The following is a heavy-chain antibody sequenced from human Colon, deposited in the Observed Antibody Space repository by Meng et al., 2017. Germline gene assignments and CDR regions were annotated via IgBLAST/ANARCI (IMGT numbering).Heavy chain of an antibody. J-gene: IGHJ4*02. V-gene: IGHV4-4*02. D-gene: IGHD6-19*01. CDR1: GASISSATF. Sequence: QLHLQESGPGLVKHSGTLSLTCAVSGASISSATFWTWVRQTPGKGLEWIGESYYGGSTSYNPSLSSRATISLDKSKNQFSLQLDSVTAADTATYYCASSSGWWRLDSWGQGTLVTVSS. CDR2: SYYGGST. CDR3: ASSSGWWRLDS.